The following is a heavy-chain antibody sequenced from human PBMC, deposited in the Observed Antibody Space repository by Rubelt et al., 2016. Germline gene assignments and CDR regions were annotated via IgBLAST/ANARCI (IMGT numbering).Heavy chain of an antibody. D-gene: IGHD4-17*01. CDR2: IDCGNGNT. CDR3: ARANHGDYEDY. CDR1: GYTFTSYA. V-gene: IGHV1-3*01. Sequence: QVQLVQSWAEVKKPGASVKVSCKASGYTFTSYAMHWVPQAPGQRLHWMGWIDCGNGNTKYSQKLKDRVSITRDASANTAYMELSSLRSEDTAVYYCARANHGDYEDYWGQGTLVTVSS. J-gene: IGHJ4*02.